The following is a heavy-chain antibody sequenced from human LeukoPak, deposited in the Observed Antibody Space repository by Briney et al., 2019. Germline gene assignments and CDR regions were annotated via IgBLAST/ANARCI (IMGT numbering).Heavy chain of an antibody. CDR1: GYTFTGYY. J-gene: IGHJ6*03. V-gene: IGHV1-2*02. CDR3: YAGHSSYYYYMDV. CDR2: INPNSGGT. Sequence: ASVKVSCKASGYTFTGYYMHWVRQAPGQGLEWMGWINPNSGGTNYAQKFQGRVTMTRDTSISTAYMELSRLRSDDTAVYYCYAGHSSYYYYMDVWGKGTTVTISS. D-gene: IGHD3-22*01.